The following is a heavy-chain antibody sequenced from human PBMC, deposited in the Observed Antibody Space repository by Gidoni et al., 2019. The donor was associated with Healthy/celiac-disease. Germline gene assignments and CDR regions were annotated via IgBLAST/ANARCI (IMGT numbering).Heavy chain of an antibody. CDR2: INHSGST. D-gene: IGHD3-9*01. CDR1: GGSFSGYY. V-gene: IGHV4-34*01. Sequence: QVQLQQWGAGLLKPSETLSLTCAVYGGSFSGYYWSWIRQPPGKGLEWIGEINHSGSTNYNPSLKSRVTISVDTSKNQFSLKLSSVTAADTAVYYCARAENDILTGYSPTNWFDPWGQGTLVTVSS. CDR3: ARAENDILTGYSPTNWFDP. J-gene: IGHJ5*02.